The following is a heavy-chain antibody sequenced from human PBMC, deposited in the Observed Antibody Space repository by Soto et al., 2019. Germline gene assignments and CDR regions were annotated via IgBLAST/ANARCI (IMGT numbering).Heavy chain of an antibody. V-gene: IGHV4-31*03. D-gene: IGHD2-8*01. Sequence: TLSLTCTVSGGSISSGGYYWSWIRQHPGKGLEWIGYIYYSGSTYYNPSLKSRVTISVDTSKNQFSLKLSSVTAADTAVYYCARDSRRYCTNGVCYTSGGNYYYGMDVWGQGTTVTVSS. CDR3: ARDSRRYCTNGVCYTSGGNYYYGMDV. CDR1: GGSISSGGYY. CDR2: IYYSGST. J-gene: IGHJ6*02.